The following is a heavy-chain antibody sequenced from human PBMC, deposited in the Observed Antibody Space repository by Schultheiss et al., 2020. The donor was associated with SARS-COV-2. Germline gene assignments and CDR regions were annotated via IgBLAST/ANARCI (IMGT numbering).Heavy chain of an antibody. CDR2: IYHSGST. V-gene: IGHV4-38-2*01. J-gene: IGHJ2*01. CDR3: ARVLGPPHYGDPYWYFDL. CDR1: GGSFSGYY. D-gene: IGHD4-17*01. Sequence: SQTLSLTCDVYGGSFSGYYWGWIRQHPGKGLEWIGSIYHSGSTYYNPSLKSRVTISVDTSKNQFSLKLSSVTAADTAVYYCARVLGPPHYGDPYWYFDLWGRGTLVTVSS.